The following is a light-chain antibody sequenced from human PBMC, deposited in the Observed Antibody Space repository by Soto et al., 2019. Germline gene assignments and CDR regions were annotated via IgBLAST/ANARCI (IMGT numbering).Light chain of an antibody. J-gene: IGLJ3*02. CDR2: GNR. CDR3: QAYDYSLTASV. Sequence: QSVLTQPPSVSGAPGQRVTISCTGNSSNLGAGYGVHWYRQLPGAAPKLVIFGNRNRPSGVPERFSGSKSGTSASLAITGLQGEDEADYYCQAYDYSLTASVFGGGTKLTVL. V-gene: IGLV1-40*01. CDR1: SSNLGAGYG.